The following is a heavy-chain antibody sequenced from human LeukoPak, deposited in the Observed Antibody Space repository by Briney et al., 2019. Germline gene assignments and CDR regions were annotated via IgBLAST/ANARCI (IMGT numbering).Heavy chain of an antibody. Sequence: GGSLRLSCAASGFTFSSYAMSWVRQAPGKGLEWVSAISGSGDNTYYADSVKGRFTISRDNSKNTLYLQMNSLRAEDTAVYYCARDYDILTGYPGYWGQGTLVTVSS. V-gene: IGHV3-23*01. J-gene: IGHJ4*02. D-gene: IGHD3-9*01. CDR1: GFTFSSYA. CDR2: ISGSGDNT. CDR3: ARDYDILTGYPGY.